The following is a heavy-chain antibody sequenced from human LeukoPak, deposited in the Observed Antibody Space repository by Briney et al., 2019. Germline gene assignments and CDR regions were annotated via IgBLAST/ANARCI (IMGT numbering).Heavy chain of an antibody. D-gene: IGHD5-12*01. CDR2: LIGSSGST. Sequence: GGSPRLSCAASGFTSTKYAMNWVRQAPGKGLEWVSVLIGSSGSTDYADSVKGRFTMSRDISKNTLFLQMNSLRAEDTAIYYCAKGAYDYIEIAYFDSWGQGTLVTVSS. V-gene: IGHV3-23*01. J-gene: IGHJ4*02. CDR3: AKGAYDYIEIAYFDS. CDR1: GFTSTKYA.